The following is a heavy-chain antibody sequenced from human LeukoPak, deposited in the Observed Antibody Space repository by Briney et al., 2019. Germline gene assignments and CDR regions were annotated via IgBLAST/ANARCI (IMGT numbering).Heavy chain of an antibody. CDR1: GGTFSSYA. D-gene: IGHD1-7*01. V-gene: IGHV1-69*05. Sequence: GASVKVSCKASGGTFSSYAISWVRQAPGQGLEWMGGIIPIFGTANYAQKFQGRVTITTDESTSTAYMELSSLRSEDMAVYYCAREEYNWNYIYSWFDPWGQGTLVTVSS. J-gene: IGHJ5*02. CDR2: IIPIFGTA. CDR3: AREEYNWNYIYSWFDP.